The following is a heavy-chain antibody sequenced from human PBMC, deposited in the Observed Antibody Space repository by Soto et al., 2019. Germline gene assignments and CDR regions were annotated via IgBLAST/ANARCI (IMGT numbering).Heavy chain of an antibody. V-gene: IGHV6-1*01. D-gene: IGHD3-9*01. CDR2: TYYRSKWYN. CDR1: GGGGASNRAA. CDR3: ARGPPDWPYYFDY. J-gene: IGHJ4*02. Sequence: SQSRSLTGAISGGGGASNRAAWDWIRQSPSRGLEWLGRTYYRSKWYNDYAVPVKSRITINPDTSKNQFSLQLNSVTPEDTAVYYCARGPPDWPYYFDYWGQRTLVTVSS.